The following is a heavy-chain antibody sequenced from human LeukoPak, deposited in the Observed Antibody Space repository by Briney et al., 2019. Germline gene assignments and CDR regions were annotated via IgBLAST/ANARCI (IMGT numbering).Heavy chain of an antibody. CDR2: ISYDGSNK. Sequence: GGSLRLSCAASGFTFSSYGMHWVRQAPGKGLEWVAVISYDGSNKYYADSVKGRFTISRENSKNTLYLQMNSLRAEDTAVYYCAKDASGDYGYFDLWGRGTLVTVSS. V-gene: IGHV3-30*18. CDR1: GFTFSSYG. J-gene: IGHJ2*01. CDR3: AKDASGDYGYFDL. D-gene: IGHD4-17*01.